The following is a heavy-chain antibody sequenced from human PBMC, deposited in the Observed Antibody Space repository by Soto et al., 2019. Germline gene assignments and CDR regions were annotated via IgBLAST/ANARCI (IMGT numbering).Heavy chain of an antibody. D-gene: IGHD2-8*01. J-gene: IGHJ1*01. CDR2: IHSSGSS. CDR1: GGSISSGDYF. CDR3: ARDLDRLHDYTSGPFPRPG. V-gene: IGHV4-30-4*01. Sequence: SETLSLTCAVSGGSISSGDYFWSWIRQTPGRGLEWIGYIHSSGSSYYNPSLKSRATMSIDTAGNQFSLKVSSVTVADTAVYSFARDLDRLHDYTSGPFPRPGWGQGTLVTVS.